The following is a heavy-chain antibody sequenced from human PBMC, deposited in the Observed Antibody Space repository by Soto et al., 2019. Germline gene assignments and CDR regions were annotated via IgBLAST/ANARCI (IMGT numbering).Heavy chain of an antibody. CDR2: ISAYNGNT. Sequence: QVQLVQSGAEVKKPGASVKVSCKASGYTFTSYGISWVRQAPGQGLEWMGWISAYNGNTNYAQKLQGRVTMTTDTSTSTAYMELRSLMSDATAVYYCAGEGDSSSWYGVGMDVWGQGTTVTVSS. V-gene: IGHV1-18*04. D-gene: IGHD6-13*01. CDR3: AGEGDSSSWYGVGMDV. CDR1: GYTFTSYG. J-gene: IGHJ6*02.